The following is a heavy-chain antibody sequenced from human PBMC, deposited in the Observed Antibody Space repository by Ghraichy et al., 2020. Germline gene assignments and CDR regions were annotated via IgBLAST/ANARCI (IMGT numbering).Heavy chain of an antibody. CDR2: IYHSGST. Sequence: SETLSLTCSVSGYSISSGYYWSWIRQPPGKGLEWIGSIYHSGSTYYNPSLKSRVTISVDPSKTQFSLKLNSVTAADMAVYYCATYVGGYRPFDFWGQGTLVTVSS. D-gene: IGHD1-26*01. CDR1: GYSISSGYY. V-gene: IGHV4-38-2*02. J-gene: IGHJ4*02. CDR3: ATYVGGYRPFDF.